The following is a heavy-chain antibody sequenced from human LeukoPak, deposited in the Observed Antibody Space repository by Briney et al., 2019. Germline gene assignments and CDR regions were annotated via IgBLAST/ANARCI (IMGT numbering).Heavy chain of an antibody. D-gene: IGHD2-15*01. CDR1: GGSISSYY. CDR2: IYYSGTT. J-gene: IGHJ4*02. CDR3: ARQGSKGCSGGSCHLIDY. Sequence: SETLSLTCSVSGGSISSYYWSWIRKPPGKGLEWIGSIYYSGTTNYNPSLQSRVTISVDTSRNQFSLKLRSVTAADTAVYYCARQGSKGCSGGSCHLIDYWGQGTLVTVSS. V-gene: IGHV4-59*08.